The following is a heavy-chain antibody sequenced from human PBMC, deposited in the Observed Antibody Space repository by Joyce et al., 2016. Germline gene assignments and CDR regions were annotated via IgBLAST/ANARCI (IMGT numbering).Heavy chain of an antibody. V-gene: IGHV3-53*01. CDR2: IYPGGDT. D-gene: IGHD6-19*01. Sequence: EVRLVESGGGLIQPGGSLRLSCAASGFTVNTNYMNWVRQAPGKGLKWVSVIYPGGDTYYADSVKGRFSISRDSFKNTLSLQMNSLRAEDTAVYFCVGSDWYYFDYWGQGALVAVSS. CDR3: VGSDWYYFDY. CDR1: GFTVNTNY. J-gene: IGHJ4*02.